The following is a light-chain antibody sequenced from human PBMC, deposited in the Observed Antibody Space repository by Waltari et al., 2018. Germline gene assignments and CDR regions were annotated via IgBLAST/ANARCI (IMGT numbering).Light chain of an antibody. CDR3: ASSPSTSIHVL. J-gene: IGLJ2*01. CDR1: SSDVGGYNY. CDR2: DFT. Sequence: QSALTQPASVSGSPGQSITISCTGTSSDVGGYNYVSWYQQPPGKAPKLLSFDFTQRPSGVADRFSGSKSGNTASLTISGLQAEDEADYYCASSPSTSIHVLFGGGTKLTVL. V-gene: IGLV2-14*01.